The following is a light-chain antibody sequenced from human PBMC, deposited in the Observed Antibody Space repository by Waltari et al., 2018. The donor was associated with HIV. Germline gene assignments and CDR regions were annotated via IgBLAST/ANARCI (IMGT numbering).Light chain of an antibody. CDR1: SSNVGPYNL. V-gene: IGLV2-23*02. J-gene: IGLJ3*02. CDR3: CSYAGSDTLV. CDR2: EVK. Sequence: HSALTQPASVSGSPGQSTTISCTGTSSNVGPYNLVSWYQQHPGKAPNHLIYEVKRRPSGISDRFSGSKSGNTASLTVSGLQAEDEAIYYCCSYAGSDTLVFGGGTSLTIL.